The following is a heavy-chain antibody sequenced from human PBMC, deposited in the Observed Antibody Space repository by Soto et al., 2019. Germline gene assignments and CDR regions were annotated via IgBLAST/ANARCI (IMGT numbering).Heavy chain of an antibody. CDR2: VYRTGAT. D-gene: IGHD5-12*01. V-gene: IGHV4-4*02. CDR1: GGSISSGNW. J-gene: IGHJ4*02. CDR3: ARLSSLVSGGQFGY. Sequence: SETLSLTCAVSGGSISSGNWWSWVRQPPGKGLEWIGEVYRTGATTYNPSFRSRVRLSIDEPKNQFSLMLTSVTAADTALYYCARLSSLVSGGQFGYRGPGNLVPVSS.